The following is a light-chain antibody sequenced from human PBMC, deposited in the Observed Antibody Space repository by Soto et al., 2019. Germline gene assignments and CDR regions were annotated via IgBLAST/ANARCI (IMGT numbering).Light chain of an antibody. CDR1: QSVSSSY. Sequence: EIVLTQSPGTLSLSPGERATLSCRASQSVSSSYLDWYQQKPGQAPRLLIFDASSRETGISARFSGSGSGTDFTLTISRLEPEDFAVYYCQQYGRSPWTFGQGTKVDIK. CDR2: DAS. V-gene: IGKV3-20*01. CDR3: QQYGRSPWT. J-gene: IGKJ1*01.